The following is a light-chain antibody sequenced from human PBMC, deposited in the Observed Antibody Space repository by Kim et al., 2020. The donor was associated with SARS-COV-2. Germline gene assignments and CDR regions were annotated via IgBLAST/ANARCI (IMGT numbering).Light chain of an antibody. CDR1: QSISTY. CDR2: GAS. Sequence: EIVLTQSPVTLSLSPGERATLSFRASQSISTYLAWYQQKPGQAPRLLIYGASNRATGFPARFSGSGSGTDFTLTISSLEPEDFAVYYCQQRVNWPLTFGGGTKGEIK. V-gene: IGKV3-11*01. J-gene: IGKJ4*01. CDR3: QQRVNWPLT.